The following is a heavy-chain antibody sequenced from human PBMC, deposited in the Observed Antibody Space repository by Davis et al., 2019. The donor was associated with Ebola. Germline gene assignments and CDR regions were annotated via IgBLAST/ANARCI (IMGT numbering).Heavy chain of an antibody. Sequence: PGGSLRLSCSASGFTFSSYAMHWVRQAPGKGLESVSRISTNGENTYYAESVKGRFTISRDNSKGTLYLQMRSLRPDDTAVYYCVKDRFTVVVVHGGFDYWGRGTLVTVSS. CDR1: GFTFSSYA. V-gene: IGHV3-64D*06. CDR2: ISTNGENT. J-gene: IGHJ4*02. D-gene: IGHD2-15*01. CDR3: VKDRFTVVVVHGGFDY.